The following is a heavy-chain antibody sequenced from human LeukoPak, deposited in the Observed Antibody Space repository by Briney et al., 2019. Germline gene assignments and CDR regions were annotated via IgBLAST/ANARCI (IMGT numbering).Heavy chain of an antibody. CDR3: AKDQWGSGSSFDY. J-gene: IGHJ4*02. Sequence: GGSLRLSCAASGFTFSNAWMTWVRQAPGKGLEWVAVISYDGSNKYYGDSVKGRLTISRDNPKNTLYLQMNSLRTEDTAVYYCAKDQWGSGSSFDYWGQGTLVTVSS. V-gene: IGHV3-30*18. CDR2: ISYDGSNK. D-gene: IGHD6-13*01. CDR1: GFTFSNAW.